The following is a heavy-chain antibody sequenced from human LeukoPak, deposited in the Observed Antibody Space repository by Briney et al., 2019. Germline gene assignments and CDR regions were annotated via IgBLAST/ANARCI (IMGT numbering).Heavy chain of an antibody. CDR2: ISSSGSTI. CDR1: GFTFSDYY. D-gene: IGHD3-22*01. V-gene: IGHV3-11*04. CDR3: ARDTATYGRYYDSSGSFDY. Sequence: GGSLRLSCAASGFTFSDYYMSWIRQAPGKGLEWVSYISSSGSTIYYADSVKGRFTISRDNAKNSLYLQMNSLRAEDTAVYYCARDTATYGRYYDSSGSFDYWGQGTLVTVSS. J-gene: IGHJ4*02.